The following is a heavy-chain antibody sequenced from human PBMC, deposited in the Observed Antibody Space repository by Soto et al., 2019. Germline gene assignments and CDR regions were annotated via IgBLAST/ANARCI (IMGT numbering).Heavy chain of an antibody. J-gene: IGHJ4*02. CDR3: ARVAVDVTKMVFVIPIDS. Sequence: GGSLRLSCAASGFTFSSYWMSWVRQAPGKGLEWVAVISFDGGNDFYADSVKGRFTISRDNSRNTLYLQMDSLRPEDTAVYYCARVAVDVTKMVFVIPIDSWGQGALVTVS. D-gene: IGHD2-21*01. CDR2: ISFDGGND. V-gene: IGHV3-30-3*01. CDR1: GFTFSSYW.